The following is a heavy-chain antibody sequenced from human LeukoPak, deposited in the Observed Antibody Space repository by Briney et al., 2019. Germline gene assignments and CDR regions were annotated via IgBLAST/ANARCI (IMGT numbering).Heavy chain of an antibody. CDR3: ASDVGDYRSGCLDC. CDR1: GDSIITYY. J-gene: IGHJ4*02. D-gene: IGHD3-10*01. CDR2: IYSTWST. Sequence: SETLSLTCSVSGDSIITYYWSWIRQPAGPGLELIGRIYSTWSTNYNPSLKSRVSMSVDTSKTQFSLKLRSVTAADAAVYDCASDVGDYRSGCLDCWGQGTLVIVSS. V-gene: IGHV4-4*07.